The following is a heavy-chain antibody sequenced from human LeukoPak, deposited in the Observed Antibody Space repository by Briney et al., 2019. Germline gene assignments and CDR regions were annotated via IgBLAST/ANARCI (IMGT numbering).Heavy chain of an antibody. CDR3: ARGVTTFSGLDY. Sequence: ASVKVSCTASGYTFTSYGISWVRQAPGQGLEWMGWISAYNCNTNYARKLQGRVTMTTDTSTSTAYMELRSLRSDDTAVYYCARGVTTFSGLDYWGQGTLVTVSS. J-gene: IGHJ4*02. V-gene: IGHV1-18*01. CDR1: GYTFTSYG. CDR2: ISAYNCNT. D-gene: IGHD4-17*01.